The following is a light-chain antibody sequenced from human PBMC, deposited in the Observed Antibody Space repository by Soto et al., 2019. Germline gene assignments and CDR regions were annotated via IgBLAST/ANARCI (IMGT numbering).Light chain of an antibody. Sequence: QSVLTQPASVSGSPGQSITISCTVGSYNFVSWYQQHPGKAPKVLIYEVSKRPSGVSDRFSGSKSGNTASLTISGLQAEDEADYYCCSDAGRSTYVFGTGTKVTVL. CDR3: CSDAGRSTYV. CDR1: GSYNF. V-gene: IGLV2-23*02. J-gene: IGLJ1*01. CDR2: EVS.